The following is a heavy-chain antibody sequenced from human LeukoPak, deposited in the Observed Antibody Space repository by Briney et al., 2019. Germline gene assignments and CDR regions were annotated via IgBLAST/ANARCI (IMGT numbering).Heavy chain of an antibody. CDR3: ARRRSGYSYGL. CDR1: GGSISSYY. V-gene: IGHV4-59*08. D-gene: IGHD5-18*01. Sequence: SETLSLTCTVSGGSISSYYWNWIRQPPGKGLEWIGYIYDSGSTKYNPSLKSRVTISVDTSKNQFSLKLSSVTAADTAVYYCARRRSGYSYGLWGQGTLVTVSS. J-gene: IGHJ4*02. CDR2: IYDSGST.